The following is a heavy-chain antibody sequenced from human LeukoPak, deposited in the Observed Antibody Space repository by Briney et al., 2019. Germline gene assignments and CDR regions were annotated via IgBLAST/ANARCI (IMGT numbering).Heavy chain of an antibody. CDR3: ARIRYCSGGSCHSRLYYYCGMDV. D-gene: IGHD2-15*01. J-gene: IGHJ6*02. CDR1: GYSFTSYW. Sequence: GESLKISCKASGYSFTSYWIGWVRQMPGKGLEWMGIIYPGDSDTRYSPSFQGQVTISADKSISTAYLQWSSLKASDTAMYYCARIRYCSGGSCHSRLYYYCGMDVWGQGTTVTVSS. CDR2: IYPGDSDT. V-gene: IGHV5-51*01.